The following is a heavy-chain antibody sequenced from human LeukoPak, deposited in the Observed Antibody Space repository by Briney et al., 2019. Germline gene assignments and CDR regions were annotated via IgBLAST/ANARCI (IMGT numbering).Heavy chain of an antibody. J-gene: IGHJ6*02. Sequence: GGSLRLSCAASGFIFSSYWMHWVRQAPGTGLVWVSRINTDGSTTTYADSVKGRFTISRDNAKNTLYLQMNSLRAEDTAVYYCARVRRGYCSGGSCTRGYYYYGMDVWGQGTTVTVSS. CDR2: INTDGSTT. CDR3: ARVRRGYCSGGSCTRGYYYYGMDV. CDR1: GFIFSSYW. V-gene: IGHV3-74*01. D-gene: IGHD2-15*01.